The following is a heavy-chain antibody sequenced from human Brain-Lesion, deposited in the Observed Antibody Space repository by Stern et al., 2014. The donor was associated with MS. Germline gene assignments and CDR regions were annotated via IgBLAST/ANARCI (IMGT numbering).Heavy chain of an antibody. CDR1: GGSISSSNW. V-gene: IGHV4-4*02. CDR2: SDHSGST. Sequence: VQLVESGPGLVKPSGTLSLTCAVSGGSISSSNWWSWVRQSPGKGLEWIGGSDHSGSTIYNPSLKSRVTDSVDNSKNRFPLNLRSVTAADTAVYFCARFPASRPHVFDSWGQGTLVTVSS. D-gene: IGHD6-13*01. CDR3: ARFPASRPHVFDS. J-gene: IGHJ4*02.